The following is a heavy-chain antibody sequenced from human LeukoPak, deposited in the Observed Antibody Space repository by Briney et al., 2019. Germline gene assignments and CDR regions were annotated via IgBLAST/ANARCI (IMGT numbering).Heavy chain of an antibody. CDR2: INHSGST. D-gene: IGHD4-17*01. CDR1: GGSLSGYY. J-gene: IGHJ4*02. Sequence: SETLSLTCAVYGGSLSGYYWSWIRQPPGKGLEWIGEINHSGSTNYNPSLKSRVTISVDTSKNQFSLKLSSVTAADTAVYYCARGRKTTVTTYSGPRVYYFDYWGQGTLVTVSS. CDR3: ARGRKTTVTTYSGPRVYYFDY. V-gene: IGHV4-34*01.